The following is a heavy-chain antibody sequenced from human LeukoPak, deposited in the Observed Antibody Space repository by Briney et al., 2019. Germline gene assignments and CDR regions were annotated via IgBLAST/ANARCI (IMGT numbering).Heavy chain of an antibody. V-gene: IGHV1-2*02. CDR3: ARAIAARREDY. CDR2: INPNSGGT. D-gene: IGHD6-6*01. Sequence: ASEKVSCKASGYTFTGYYMHWVRQAPGQGLEWMGWINPNSGGTNYVQKFQGRVTMTRDTSISTAYMELSRLRSDDTAVYYCARAIAARREDYWGQGTLVTVSS. J-gene: IGHJ4*02. CDR1: GYTFTGYY.